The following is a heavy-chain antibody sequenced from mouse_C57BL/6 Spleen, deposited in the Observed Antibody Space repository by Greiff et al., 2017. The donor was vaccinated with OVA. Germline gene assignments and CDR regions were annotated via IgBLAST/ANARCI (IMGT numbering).Heavy chain of an antibody. V-gene: IGHV1-15*01. J-gene: IGHJ3*01. CDR3: TRGRPYYDYDGFAY. D-gene: IGHD2-4*01. CDR2: IDPETGGT. CDR1: GYTFTDYE. Sequence: QVQLKQSGAELVRPGASVTLSCKASGYTFTDYEMHWVKQTPVHGLEWIGAIDPETGGTAYNQKFKGKAILTADKSSSTAYMELRSLTSEDSAVYYCTRGRPYYDYDGFAYWGQGTLVTVSA.